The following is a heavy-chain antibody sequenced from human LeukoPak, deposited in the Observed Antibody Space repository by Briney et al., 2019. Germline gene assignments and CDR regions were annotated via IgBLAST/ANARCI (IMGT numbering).Heavy chain of an antibody. CDR3: ARGSTYYDFWSGYYGDGRTSYYFDY. D-gene: IGHD3-3*01. J-gene: IGHJ4*02. CDR2: IYYSGST. CDR1: GGSISSSSYY. Sequence: SETLSLTCTVSGGSISSSSYYWGWIRQPPGKGREWFGRIYYSGSTYYNPSLKRRVTISVDTYKNQFSLKLSSVTAAATAVYYCARGSTYYDFWSGYYGDGRTSYYFDYWGQGTLVTVSS. V-gene: IGHV4-39*07.